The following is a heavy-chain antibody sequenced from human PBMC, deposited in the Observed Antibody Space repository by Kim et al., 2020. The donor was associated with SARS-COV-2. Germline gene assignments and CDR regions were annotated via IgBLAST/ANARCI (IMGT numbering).Heavy chain of an antibody. V-gene: IGHV4-30-4*01. CDR1: GGSISSGDYY. J-gene: IGHJ4*02. CDR3: ARDLFPIAAAGTSGY. D-gene: IGHD6-13*01. Sequence: SETLSLTCTVSGGSISSGDYYWSWIRQPPGEGLEWIGYIYYSGSTYYNPSLKSRLTISVDTSKNQFSLKLSSVTAADTAVYYCARDLFPIAAAGTSGYWGQGTLVTVSS. CDR2: IYYSGST.